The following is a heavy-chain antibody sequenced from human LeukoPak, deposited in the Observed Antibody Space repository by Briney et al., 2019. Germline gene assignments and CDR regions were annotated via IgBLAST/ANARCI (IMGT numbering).Heavy chain of an antibody. CDR1: GGSISSYY. Sequence: PSETLSLTCTVSGGSISSYYWSWMRQPPGKGLEWIGYIHYSGSTSYNPSLKSRVTISLDTSRTQFSLKLTSVTAADTAIYYRAGTEWNYARWGQGTLVTVSS. V-gene: IGHV4-59*08. D-gene: IGHD1-7*01. J-gene: IGHJ4*02. CDR3: AGTEWNYAR. CDR2: IHYSGST.